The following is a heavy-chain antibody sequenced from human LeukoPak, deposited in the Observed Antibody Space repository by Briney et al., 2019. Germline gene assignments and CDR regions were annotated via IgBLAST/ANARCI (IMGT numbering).Heavy chain of an antibody. V-gene: IGHV3-33*01. J-gene: IGHJ6*04. CDR3: ARDDYGDYQGRMDV. CDR1: GFTFSSYG. D-gene: IGHD4-17*01. Sequence: GGSLRLSCAASGFTFSSYGMHWDRQAPGKGLEWVAVIWYDGSNKYYADSVKGRFTISRDNSKNTLYLQMNSLRAEDTAVYYCARDDYGDYQGRMDVWGKGTTVTVSS. CDR2: IWYDGSNK.